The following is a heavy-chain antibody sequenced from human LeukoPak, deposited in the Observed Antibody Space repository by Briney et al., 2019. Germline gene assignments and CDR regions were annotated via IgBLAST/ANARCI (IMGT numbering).Heavy chain of an antibody. J-gene: IGHJ3*02. V-gene: IGHV3-30*18. Sequence: PGGSLRLSCAASGFTFSSYGMHWVRQAPGKGLEWVAVISYDGSNKYYADSVKGRFTISRDNSKNTLYLQMNSLRAEDTAVYYCAKDTAAGAFDIWGQGTMVTVSS. CDR2: ISYDGSNK. CDR1: GFTFSSYG. D-gene: IGHD6-13*01. CDR3: AKDTAAGAFDI.